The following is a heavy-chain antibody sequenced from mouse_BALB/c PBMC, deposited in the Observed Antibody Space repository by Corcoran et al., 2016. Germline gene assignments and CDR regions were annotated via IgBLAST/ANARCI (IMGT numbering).Heavy chain of an antibody. D-gene: IGHD2-10*01. J-gene: IGHJ3*01. Sequence: EVQLQQSGAGLVKPGASVKLSCTASGFNIKDTYMHWVKQRPEQGLEWIGRIDPANGNTKYDPKFQGKATITADTSSNTAYLQLSSLTSEDTAVYYCARSYYGNSWFAYWGQGTLVTVSA. V-gene: IGHV14-3*02. CDR3: ARSYYGNSWFAY. CDR2: IDPANGNT. CDR1: GFNIKDTY.